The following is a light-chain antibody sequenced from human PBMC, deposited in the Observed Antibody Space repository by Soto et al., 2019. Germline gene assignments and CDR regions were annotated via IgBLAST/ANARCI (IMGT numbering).Light chain of an antibody. V-gene: IGLV3-21*04. CDR3: QVWDNSSDHPGV. Sequence: SSELTQPPSVSVAPGKTARITCGGDNIGGKSVHWYQQKPGQAPVVVIYYDSDRPSGIPERFSGFNSENTATLTISRVEAGDEADYYCQVWDNSSDHPGVFGGGTKLTVL. CDR2: YDS. CDR1: NIGGKS. J-gene: IGLJ3*02.